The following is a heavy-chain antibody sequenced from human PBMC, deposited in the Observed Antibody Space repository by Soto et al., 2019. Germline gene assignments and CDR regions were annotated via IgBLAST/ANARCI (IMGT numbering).Heavy chain of an antibody. CDR2: ITSSGGSI. CDR1: GFTLFTYS. D-gene: IGHD6-19*01. Sequence: GGSLRLSCAASGFTLFTYSMNWVRQAPGKGLEWVSSITSSGGSIHYADSLKGRFTISRDNAKNSLYLQMDSLRPEDTAVYYCVRRRIDSSGWYEFDYWGQGSLVTVS. V-gene: IGHV3-21*01. CDR3: VRRRIDSSGWYEFDY. J-gene: IGHJ4*02.